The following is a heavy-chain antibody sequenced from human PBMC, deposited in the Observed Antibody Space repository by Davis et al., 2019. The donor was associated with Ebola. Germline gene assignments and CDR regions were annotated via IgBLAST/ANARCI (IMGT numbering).Heavy chain of an antibody. J-gene: IGHJ6*02. CDR3: ARDQLWFGGLYYYYGMDV. D-gene: IGHD3-10*01. V-gene: IGHV4-34*01. Sequence: SETLSLTCAVYGGSFSGYYWSWIRQPPGKGLEWIGEINHSGSTNYNPSLKSRVTISVDTSKNQFSLKLSSVTAADTAVYYCARDQLWFGGLYYYYGMDVWGQGTTVTVSS. CDR1: GGSFSGYY. CDR2: INHSGST.